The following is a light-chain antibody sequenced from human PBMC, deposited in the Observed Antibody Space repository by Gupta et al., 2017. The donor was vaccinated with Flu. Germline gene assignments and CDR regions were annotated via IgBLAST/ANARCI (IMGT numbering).Light chain of an antibody. CDR2: LGS. V-gene: IGKV2-28*01. CDR3: MQALQTPLT. J-gene: IGKJ4*01. Sequence: QKPGQSPQLLIYLGSTRASGVPDRISGSGSGTDFTLKINRVKAEDVGVYFCMQALQTPLTFGGGTKVEIQ.